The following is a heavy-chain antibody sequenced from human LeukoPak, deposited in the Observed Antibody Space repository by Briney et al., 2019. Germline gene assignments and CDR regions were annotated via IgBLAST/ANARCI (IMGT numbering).Heavy chain of an antibody. V-gene: IGHV3-33*06. CDR1: GFTFSSYG. Sequence: GGSLRLSCAASGFTFSSYGMHWVRQAPGKGLEWVAVIWYDGSNEYYADSVKARFTISRDNSKNTLYLQMNSLRAEDTAVYFCAKEYYHDSDYHGSAGYFDYWGQGTLVTVSS. CDR2: IWYDGSNE. D-gene: IGHD3-22*01. CDR3: AKEYYHDSDYHGSAGYFDY. J-gene: IGHJ4*02.